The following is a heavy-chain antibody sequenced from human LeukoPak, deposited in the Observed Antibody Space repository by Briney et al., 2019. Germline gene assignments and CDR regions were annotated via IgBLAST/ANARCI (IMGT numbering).Heavy chain of an antibody. Sequence: SETLSLTCTVSGGSISSYYWSWIRQPPGKGLEWIGYIYYSGSTNYNPSLKSRVTMSVDTSKNQFSLKLTSLTAADTAVYYCARDHRRDYGDYHFDYWGQGTLVTVSS. D-gene: IGHD4-17*01. CDR3: ARDHRRDYGDYHFDY. V-gene: IGHV4-59*12. CDR1: GGSISSYY. J-gene: IGHJ4*02. CDR2: IYYSGST.